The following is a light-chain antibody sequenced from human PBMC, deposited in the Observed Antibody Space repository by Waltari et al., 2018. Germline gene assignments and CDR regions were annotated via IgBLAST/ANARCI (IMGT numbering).Light chain of an antibody. V-gene: IGKV1-8*01. J-gene: IGKJ4*01. CDR1: QGISSY. CDR2: AAS. CDR3: QQYYSYPLVT. Sequence: AIRMTQSPSSFSASTGDRITITCRASQGISSYLAWYQQKPGKAPKLLIYAASTLQSGVPSRFSVSGSGTDFTLTISCLQSEDFATYYCQQYYSYPLVTFGGGTKVEIK.